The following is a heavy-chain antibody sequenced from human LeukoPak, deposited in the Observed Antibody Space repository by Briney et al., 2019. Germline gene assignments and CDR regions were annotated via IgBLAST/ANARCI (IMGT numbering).Heavy chain of an antibody. CDR2: MDPTGSQK. Sequence: GGSLRLTCADSQFTFIGYWWNWVRQAPGKGLAWVANMDPTGSQKRYVDSVRGRFTLSKDNPGATLYLDVHSLRAEDTAIYYCAIGTSGNYWGQGTLVTVSS. J-gene: IGHJ4*02. CDR3: AIGTSGNY. D-gene: IGHD3-10*01. V-gene: IGHV3-7*01. CDR1: QFTFIGYW.